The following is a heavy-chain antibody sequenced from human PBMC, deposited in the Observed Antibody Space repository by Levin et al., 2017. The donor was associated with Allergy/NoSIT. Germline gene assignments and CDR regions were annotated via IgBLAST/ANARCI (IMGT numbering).Heavy chain of an antibody. CDR1: GISFRTYRFS. V-gene: IGHV2-5*02. CDR2: VFWDDDK. J-gene: IGHJ3*01. Sequence: QTPSLPCSVSGISFRTYRFSVAWIRQPPGKALEWLAVVFWDDDKRYRPSPDNRLNITKHTSENLVVLTLTDLDPTDTGTYFCAYNNVGMSGPGAFDVWGQGTAVTVSS. CDR3: AYNNVGMSGPGAFDV. D-gene: IGHD2-15*01.